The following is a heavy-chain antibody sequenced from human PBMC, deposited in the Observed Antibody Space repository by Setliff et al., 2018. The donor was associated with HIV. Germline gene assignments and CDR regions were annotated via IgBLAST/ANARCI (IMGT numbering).Heavy chain of an antibody. D-gene: IGHD2-15*01. CDR3: ARLFCSGGSCYSVYFMDV. J-gene: IGHJ6*03. Sequence: GESLKISCKGSGYIFNNYWIGWVRQMPGKGLEWMGVIYPGDSGTKYSPSFEGQVTISADKSSSTAYLQWRSLKASDTAMYYCARLFCSGGSCYSVYFMDVWGKGTTVTVSS. CDR1: GYIFNNYW. CDR2: IYPGDSGT. V-gene: IGHV5-51*01.